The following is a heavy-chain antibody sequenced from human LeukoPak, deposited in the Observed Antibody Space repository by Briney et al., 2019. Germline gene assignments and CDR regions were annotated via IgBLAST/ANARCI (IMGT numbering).Heavy chain of an antibody. D-gene: IGHD3-9*01. CDR2: ITYNGAAT. Sequence: PGGSLRLSCAASGFSFGGYAMTWVRQAPGKGLEWVSSITYNGAATYYLDSVKARFTISRDNSRSTLYLQMDSLTAEDTALYYCAKDGLYFDGSTHIYYFYSWGQGTLVAVSS. CDR3: AKDGLYFDGSTHIYYFYS. J-gene: IGHJ4*02. CDR1: GFSFGGYA. V-gene: IGHV3-23*01.